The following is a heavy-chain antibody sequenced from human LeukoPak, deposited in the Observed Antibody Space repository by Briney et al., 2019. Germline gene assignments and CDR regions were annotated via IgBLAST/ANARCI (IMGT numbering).Heavy chain of an antibody. CDR2: IYSGGST. D-gene: IGHD6-13*01. V-gene: IGHV3-53*01. J-gene: IGHJ4*02. Sequence: GGSLRLSCAASGFTVSSNYMSWVRQAPGKGLEWVSVIYSGGSTYYADSVKGRFTISRDNSNNTLYLQMNSLRAEDTAVYYCASSIAAAGTHLDYWGQGTLVTVSS. CDR3: ASSIAAAGTHLDY. CDR1: GFTVSSNY.